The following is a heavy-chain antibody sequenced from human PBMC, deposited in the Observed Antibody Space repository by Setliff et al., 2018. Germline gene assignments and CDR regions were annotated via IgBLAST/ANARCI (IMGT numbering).Heavy chain of an antibody. CDR3: AREQWLDPPGYYYMDV. J-gene: IGHJ6*03. CDR2: IGHTGSI. CDR1: GYSISSGYI. Sequence: SETLSLTCTVSGYSISSGYIWGWIRQPPGKGLEWVGNIGHTGSINYNPSLKSRITISIDTSKNQFSLKVTSVTAADTAVYYCAREQWLDPPGYYYMDVWAKGTTVTVSS. D-gene: IGHD6-19*01. V-gene: IGHV4-38-2*02.